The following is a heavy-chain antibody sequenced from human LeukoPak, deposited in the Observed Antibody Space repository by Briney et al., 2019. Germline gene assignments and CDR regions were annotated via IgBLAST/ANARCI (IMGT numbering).Heavy chain of an antibody. CDR1: GFTFSSYA. V-gene: IGHV3-30-3*01. Sequence: GGSLRLSCAASGFTFSSYAMHWVRQAPGKGLEWVAVISYDGSNKYYADSVKGRFTISRDNSKNTLYLEIDTLKAEDTATYYCAREDAYSSSNPDYWGQGTLVTVSS. D-gene: IGHD4-11*01. J-gene: IGHJ4*02. CDR2: ISYDGSNK. CDR3: AREDAYSSSNPDY.